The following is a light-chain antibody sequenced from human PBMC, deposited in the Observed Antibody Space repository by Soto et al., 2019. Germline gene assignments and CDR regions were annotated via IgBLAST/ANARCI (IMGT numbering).Light chain of an antibody. V-gene: IGLV2-14*01. CDR2: EVS. Sequence: QSALTQPASVSGSPGQSITISCTGTSSDVGGYNYVSWYQQHPGKAPKLMMYEVSNRPSGVSDRFSGSKSGNTASLTISGLQAEDEGDYYCSSYTSSSTLVFGTGTKVTVL. J-gene: IGLJ1*01. CDR1: SSDVGGYNY. CDR3: SSYTSSSTLV.